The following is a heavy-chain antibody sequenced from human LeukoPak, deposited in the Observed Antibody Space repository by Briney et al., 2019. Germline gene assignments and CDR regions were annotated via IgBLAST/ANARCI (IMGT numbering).Heavy chain of an antibody. J-gene: IGHJ6*03. V-gene: IGHV4-34*01. Sequence: SETLSLTCAVYGGSFSGYYWSWIRQPPGKGLEWIGEINHSGSTNYNPSLKSRVTISVDTSKNQFSLKLSSVTAADTAVYYCARDRIWFGEPGPNYYYYMDVWGKGTTVTVSS. CDR2: INHSGST. D-gene: IGHD3-10*01. CDR1: GGSFSGYY. CDR3: ARDRIWFGEPGPNYYYYMDV.